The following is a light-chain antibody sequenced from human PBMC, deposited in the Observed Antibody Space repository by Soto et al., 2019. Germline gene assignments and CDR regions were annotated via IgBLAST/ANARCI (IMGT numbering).Light chain of an antibody. CDR1: QSVNSN. Sequence: EMVMTQSPAILSVSPGERATLSCRASQSVNSNYLAWYQQHPGQPPRLLIYCISTRATGIPARFSGSGSVTDFTLTSSSLQSKDLAVYYCQQYNNWYTFGQGPK. CDR2: CIS. J-gene: IGKJ2*01. CDR3: QQYNNWYT. V-gene: IGKV3-15*01.